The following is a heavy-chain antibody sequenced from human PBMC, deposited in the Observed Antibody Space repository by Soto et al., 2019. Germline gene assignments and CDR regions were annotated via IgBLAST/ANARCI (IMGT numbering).Heavy chain of an antibody. Sequence: QVQLVQSGAEVKKPGSSVKVSCKASGGTFSSYGISWVRQAPGQGLEWMGGIIPIFGTANYAQKFQGRVTXAXXXSXXTAQMALSSLGSEDTAVYYCARARSSSAYYYGMDVWGQGTTVTVSS. CDR1: GGTFSSYG. V-gene: IGHV1-69*05. CDR2: IIPIFGTA. CDR3: ARARSSSAYYYGMDV. D-gene: IGHD6-6*01. J-gene: IGHJ6*02.